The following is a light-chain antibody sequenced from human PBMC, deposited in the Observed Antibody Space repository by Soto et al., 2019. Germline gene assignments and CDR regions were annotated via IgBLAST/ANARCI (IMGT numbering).Light chain of an antibody. CDR3: QQYGSSYPWT. V-gene: IGKV3-20*01. CDR2: GAS. CDR1: QSVSSNY. J-gene: IGKJ1*01. Sequence: IVLTQSPATLSLSPGARATLSCRASQSVSSNYLAWYQQKPGQAPRLLIYGASSRATGIPDRFSGSGSGTDFTLTIRRLEPEDFAVYYCQQYGSSYPWTFGQGTKVDIK.